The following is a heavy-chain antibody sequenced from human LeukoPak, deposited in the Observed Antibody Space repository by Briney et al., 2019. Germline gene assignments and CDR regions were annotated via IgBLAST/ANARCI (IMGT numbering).Heavy chain of an antibody. J-gene: IGHJ5*02. CDR1: GASIGTYY. CDR2: VHYSGTT. CDR3: ARDYYDSSGYWQFDP. D-gene: IGHD3-22*01. Sequence: SSETLSLTCSVSGASIGTYYWNWIRQPPGKGLEWIGYVHYSGTTDYNPSLKSRAIISVDTSKNQFSLKLSSVTAADTAVYYCARDYYDSSGYWQFDPWGHGTLVTVSS. V-gene: IGHV4-59*12.